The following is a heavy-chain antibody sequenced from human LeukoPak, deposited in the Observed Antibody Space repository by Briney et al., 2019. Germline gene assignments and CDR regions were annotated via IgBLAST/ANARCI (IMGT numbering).Heavy chain of an antibody. D-gene: IGHD5-18*01. Sequence: PSETLSLTCVVSSSSVISSGDYWGWIRQPPGKALEWIGSIHYSGNTYSNPSLKSRVTLSIDTSQNRFSLKLGSVTAADTAVYYCARSSRNTAMVSYYFDYWGQGTLVTVSS. J-gene: IGHJ4*02. V-gene: IGHV4-39*07. CDR2: IHYSGNT. CDR3: ARSSRNTAMVSYYFDY. CDR1: SSSVISSGDY.